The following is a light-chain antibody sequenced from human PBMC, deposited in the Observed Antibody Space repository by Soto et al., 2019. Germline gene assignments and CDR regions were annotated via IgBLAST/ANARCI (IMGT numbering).Light chain of an antibody. Sequence: QSALTQPASVSGSPGQSITISCTGTSSDVGSYNLVSWYQQHPGKAPKLMIYEGSKRPSGVSNRFSGSKSGNTASLTISGLQAEDEADYYGCSYAGSSTLEVFGGGTKVTVL. CDR1: SSDVGSYNL. J-gene: IGLJ2*01. CDR3: CSYAGSSTLEV. CDR2: EGS. V-gene: IGLV2-23*01.